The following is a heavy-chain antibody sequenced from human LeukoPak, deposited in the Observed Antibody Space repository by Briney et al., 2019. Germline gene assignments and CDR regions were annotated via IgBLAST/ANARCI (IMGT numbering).Heavy chain of an antibody. J-gene: IGHJ4*02. V-gene: IGHV3-21*01. CDR3: ARGTMFPYYFDY. D-gene: IGHD3-10*02. Sequence: GGSLRLSCAASGFPFSSYSMTWVRQAPGKGLEWVSSISSSSSYIYYADSVKGRFTISRDNAKNSLYLQMNSLRAEDTAVYYCARGTMFPYYFDYWGQGTLVTVSS. CDR1: GFPFSSYS. CDR2: ISSSSSYI.